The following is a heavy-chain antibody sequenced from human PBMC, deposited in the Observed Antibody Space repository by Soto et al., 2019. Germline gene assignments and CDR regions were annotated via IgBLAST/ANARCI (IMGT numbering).Heavy chain of an antibody. D-gene: IGHD5-18*01. Sequence: XSVKVSFKASVYSFTSYYMHWVRQAPGQGLEWMGIINPSGGSTSYAQKFQGRVTMTRDTSTSTVYMELSSQRSEDTAVYYCARDPTKYSYGYYYYYGMDVWGQGTTVTVSS. CDR2: INPSGGST. J-gene: IGHJ6*02. CDR3: ARDPTKYSYGYYYYYGMDV. V-gene: IGHV1-46*01. CDR1: VYSFTSYY.